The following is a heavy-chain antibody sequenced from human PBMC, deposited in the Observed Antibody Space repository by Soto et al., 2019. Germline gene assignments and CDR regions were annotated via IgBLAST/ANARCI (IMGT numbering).Heavy chain of an antibody. CDR3: AKVASRSSRWFFDY. D-gene: IGHD6-6*01. V-gene: IGHV3-23*01. Sequence: EVQLLESGGGLVQPGGSLRLSCAASGFTFSSYAMGWVRQAPGKGLEWVSIISGSGGSTYYADSVKDRFAISRDNSKNTLYLQMNSLRAEDTAIYYCAKVASRSSRWFFDYWGQGTLVTVSS. J-gene: IGHJ4*02. CDR1: GFTFSSYA. CDR2: ISGSGGST.